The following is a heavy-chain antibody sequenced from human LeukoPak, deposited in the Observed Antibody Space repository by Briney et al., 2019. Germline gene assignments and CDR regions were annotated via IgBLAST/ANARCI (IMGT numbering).Heavy chain of an antibody. J-gene: IGHJ4*02. Sequence: PGGSLRLSCAASGFTFSSYWMHWVRQAPGKGLVWVLRISIDGSSTTYADSVKGRFTISRDNAKNTLYLQMNSLRAEDTAVYYCARAPGSGYYYWGQGTLVTVSS. D-gene: IGHD3-22*01. CDR1: GFTFSSYW. CDR2: ISIDGSST. CDR3: ARAPGSGYYY. V-gene: IGHV3-74*01.